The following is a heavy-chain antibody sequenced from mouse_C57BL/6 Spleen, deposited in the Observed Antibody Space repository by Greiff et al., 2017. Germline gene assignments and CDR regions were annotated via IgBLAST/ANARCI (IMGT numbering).Heavy chain of an antibody. Sequence: QVQLQQPGAELARPGSSVKLSCKASGYTFTSYGISWVKQRPRQGLDWIGEIYPSGGNTYYNQKFKGKATLTADKSSSTAYMELRSLTSEDSAVYVCERRGSYGSTYDMDGWGKGTSVTVSS. D-gene: IGHD1-1*01. CDR1: GYTFTSYG. V-gene: IGHV1-81*01. CDR2: IYPSGGNT. J-gene: IGHJ4*01. CDR3: ERRGSYGSTYDMDG.